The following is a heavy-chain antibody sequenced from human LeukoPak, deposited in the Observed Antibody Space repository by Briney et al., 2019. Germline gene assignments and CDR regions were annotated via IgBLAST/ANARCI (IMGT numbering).Heavy chain of an antibody. CDR1: GGSFSGYY. CDR2: INHSGST. J-gene: IGHJ6*02. CDR3: ARGSEDYYYGMDV. V-gene: IGHV4-34*01. Sequence: SETLSLTCAVYGGSFSGYYWSWIRQPPGKGLEWIGEINHSGSTNYNPSLKSRVTISVDTSKNQFSLKLSSVTAADTAVYYCARGSEDYYYGMDVWGQGTTVTVSS.